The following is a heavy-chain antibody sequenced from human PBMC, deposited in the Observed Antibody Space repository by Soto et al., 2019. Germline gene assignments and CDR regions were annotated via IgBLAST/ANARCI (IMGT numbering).Heavy chain of an antibody. CDR1: GYTFTSYA. D-gene: IGHD2-15*01. J-gene: IGHJ4*02. CDR2: INAGNGNT. V-gene: IGHV1-3*01. CDR3: ARVGYCSGGSCLDYFDY. Sequence: ASVKVSCKASGYTFTSYAMHWVRQAPGQRLEWMGWINAGNGNTKYSQKFQGRVTITRDTSASTAYMELSSLRSEDTAVYYCARVGYCSGGSCLDYFDYWGQGTLVTVSS.